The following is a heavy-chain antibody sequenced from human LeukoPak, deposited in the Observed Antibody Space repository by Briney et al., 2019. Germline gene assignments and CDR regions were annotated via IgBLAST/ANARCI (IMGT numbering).Heavy chain of an antibody. CDR2: IYYNGNT. Sequence: PSETLSLTCTVSGGSISSSSYYWGWVRQPPGKGLEWIGSIYYNGNTYYNPSLKSRVTISIDTSKNQFSLKLSSVTAADTAVYYCARGSPQLGLRIDYWGQGTLVTVSS. J-gene: IGHJ4*02. CDR1: GGSISSSSYY. D-gene: IGHD6-13*01. V-gene: IGHV4-39*01. CDR3: ARGSPQLGLRIDY.